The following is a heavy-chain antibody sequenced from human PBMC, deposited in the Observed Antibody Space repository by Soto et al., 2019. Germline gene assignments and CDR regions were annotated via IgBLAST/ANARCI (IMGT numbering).Heavy chain of an antibody. Sequence: QVQLVQSGAEVKKPGASVKVSCKASGYTFTNNGINWVRQATGQGLEWMGWMNPSTGETGYTQKFQGRLAMTRDTSITTAYMELTGLTSEDTAVYYCTRAGDSGAWISNWGQGTLVTVSS. D-gene: IGHD7-27*01. CDR2: MNPSTGET. CDR3: TRAGDSGAWISN. CDR1: GYTFTNNG. J-gene: IGHJ4*02. V-gene: IGHV1-8*01.